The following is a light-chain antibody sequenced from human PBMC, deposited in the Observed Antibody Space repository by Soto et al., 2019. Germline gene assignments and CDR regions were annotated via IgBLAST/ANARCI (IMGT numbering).Light chain of an antibody. Sequence: VLTQSLGALSLSTGERATLSCRASQTVSNNFLAWYQHRPGQAPRLLIYGASTRATGIPARFSGSGSGTEFTLTISSLQSEDFAVYYCQQYNIWPLPFGQGTRLAVK. CDR1: QTVSNN. J-gene: IGKJ5*01. CDR3: QQYNIWPLP. V-gene: IGKV3-15*01. CDR2: GAS.